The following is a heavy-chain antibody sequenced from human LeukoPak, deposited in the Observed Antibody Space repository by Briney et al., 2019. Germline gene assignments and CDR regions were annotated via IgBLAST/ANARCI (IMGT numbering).Heavy chain of an antibody. CDR3: ARGSYYYDSSGYLPFDY. D-gene: IGHD3-22*01. Sequence: SETLSLTCTVSGYSISSGYYWAWIRQPPGKGLEWIGYIYYSGSTNYNPSLKSRVTISVKTSKNQFSLKLSSVTAADTAVYYCARGSYYYDSSGYLPFDYWGQGTLVTVSS. J-gene: IGHJ4*02. CDR1: GYSISSGYY. CDR2: IYYSGST. V-gene: IGHV4-61*01.